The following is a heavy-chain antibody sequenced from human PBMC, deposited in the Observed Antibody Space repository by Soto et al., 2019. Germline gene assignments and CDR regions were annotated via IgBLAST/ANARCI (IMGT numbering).Heavy chain of an antibody. D-gene: IGHD2-2*01. CDR2: IYYSGST. Sequence: SETLSLTCTVSGGSMSRGGYYWSWIRQHPGKGLEWFGYIYYSGSTYYNPSLQSRVAISVDTSKNQFSLKLSSVTAADTAVYYCAREVSFGETRHCSSSSCPGYFDYWGQGTPVTVS. CDR1: GGSMSRGGYY. V-gene: IGHV4-31*03. CDR3: AREVSFGETRHCSSSSCPGYFDY. J-gene: IGHJ4*02.